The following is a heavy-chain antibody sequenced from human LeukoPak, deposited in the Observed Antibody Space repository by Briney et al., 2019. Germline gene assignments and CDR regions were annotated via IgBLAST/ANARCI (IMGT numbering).Heavy chain of an antibody. CDR1: GFTVRSNY. J-gene: IGHJ4*02. CDR2: VYSGGST. D-gene: IGHD3-22*01. V-gene: IGHV3-53*01. Sequence: GGSLRLSCAASGFTVRSNYMSWVRQAPGKGLEWVSVVYSGGSTFYADSVKGRLTISRDNSKNTLYLQMNSLRVEDRAVYYCARDSDNDGILLWGQGTLVTVSS. CDR3: ARDSDNDGILL.